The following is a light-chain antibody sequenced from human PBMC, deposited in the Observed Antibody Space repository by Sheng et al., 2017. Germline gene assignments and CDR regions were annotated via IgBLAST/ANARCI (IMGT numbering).Light chain of an antibody. CDR2: EGS. V-gene: IGLV2-14*02. CDR3: CSSSSTSTWV. CDR1: SSDVGSYNL. Sequence: QSALTQPASVSGSPGQSITISCTGTSSDVGSYNLVSWYQQHPGKAPKLMIYEGSKRPSGVSNRFSGSKSGNTASLTISGLQAEDEADYYCCSSSSTSTWVFGGGTKLTVL. J-gene: IGLJ3*02.